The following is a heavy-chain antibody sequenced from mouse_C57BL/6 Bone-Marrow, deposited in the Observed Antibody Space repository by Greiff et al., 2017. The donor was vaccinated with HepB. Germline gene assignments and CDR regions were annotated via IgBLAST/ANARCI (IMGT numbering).Heavy chain of an antibody. V-gene: IGHV14-4*01. CDR3: TQGVYYGDYGWFAY. CDR2: IDPANGDT. CDR1: GFNFTDDY. Sequence: EVKLMESGAELVRPGASVKLSCTASGFNFTDDYMHWVKQRPEQGLEWIGWIDPANGDTEYASKFQGKATITADTSSNTAYLQLSSLTSEDTAVYYCTQGVYYGDYGWFAYWGQGTLVTVSA. D-gene: IGHD2-13*01. J-gene: IGHJ3*01.